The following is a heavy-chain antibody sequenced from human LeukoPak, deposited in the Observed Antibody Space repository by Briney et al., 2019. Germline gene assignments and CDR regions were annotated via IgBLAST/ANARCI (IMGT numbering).Heavy chain of an antibody. CDR1: GYTFSDYY. J-gene: IGHJ3*02. CDR3: ARDRGPGSYEDAFDI. CDR2: INVNSGGT. Sequence: GASVKVSCKASGYTFSDYYMHWVRQAPGQGLEWMGRINVNSGGTNYAQKFQGRVTMTRDTSISTAYMELSSDDTAVYYCARDRGPGSYEDAFDIWGQGTMVTVSS. V-gene: IGHV1-2*06. D-gene: IGHD1-26*01.